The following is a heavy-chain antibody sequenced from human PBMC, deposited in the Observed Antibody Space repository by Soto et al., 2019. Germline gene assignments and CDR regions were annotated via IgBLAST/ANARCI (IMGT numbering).Heavy chain of an antibody. CDR1: GESINSGGYY. CDR2: IYDSESA. Sequence: QVQLQESGPGLVKPSQTLSLTCSVSGESINSGGYYWSWIRHHPGKGLEWIGYIYDSESAYYNPSLKMRVTLSMDTSKNHFAMRLSSVTAADTAVYYCARASSSSSAADYWGQGTQVTVSS. CDR3: ARASSSSSAADY. V-gene: IGHV4-31*03. J-gene: IGHJ4*02. D-gene: IGHD6-6*01.